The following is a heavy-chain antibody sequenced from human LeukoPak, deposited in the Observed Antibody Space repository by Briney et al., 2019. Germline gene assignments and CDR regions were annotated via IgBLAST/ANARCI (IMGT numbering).Heavy chain of an antibody. CDR2: ISGSGGST. Sequence: GGSLRLSCAASGFTFSSYAMSWVRQAPGKGLEWVSAISGSGGSTYYADSVKGRFTISRDNSKNTLYLQMNSLRAEDTAVYYCAKVGNSGRPSQEWYFDYWGQGTLVTVSS. CDR3: AKVGNSGRPSQEWYFDY. V-gene: IGHV3-23*01. J-gene: IGHJ4*02. D-gene: IGHD6-19*01. CDR1: GFTFSSYA.